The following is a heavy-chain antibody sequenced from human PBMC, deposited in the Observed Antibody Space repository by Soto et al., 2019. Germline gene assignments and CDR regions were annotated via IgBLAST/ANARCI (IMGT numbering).Heavy chain of an antibody. CDR3: ASHYYDSSGYSYYFDY. J-gene: IGHJ4*02. Sequence: QVQLVQSGAEVKKPGSSVKVSCKASGGTFSSYAISWVRQAPGQGLEWMGGIIPIFGTANYAQKFQGRVTSTADKSTSTAYMELSSLRSEDTAVYYCASHYYDSSGYSYYFDYWGQGTLVTVSS. D-gene: IGHD3-22*01. V-gene: IGHV1-69*06. CDR2: IIPIFGTA. CDR1: GGTFSSYA.